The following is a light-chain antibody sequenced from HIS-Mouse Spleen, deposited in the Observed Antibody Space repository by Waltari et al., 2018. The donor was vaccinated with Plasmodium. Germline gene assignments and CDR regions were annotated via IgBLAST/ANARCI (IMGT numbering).Light chain of an antibody. Sequence: SYELTQPPSVSVSPGQTARITCSGDALPKKYAYWYQQKSGQAPVLVIYEDSKRPSGIPERFYGSSSGTMATLTISGAQVDDEADYYCYSTDSSGNHRVFGGGTKLTVL. V-gene: IGLV3-10*01. J-gene: IGLJ3*02. CDR2: EDS. CDR3: YSTDSSGNHRV. CDR1: ALPKKY.